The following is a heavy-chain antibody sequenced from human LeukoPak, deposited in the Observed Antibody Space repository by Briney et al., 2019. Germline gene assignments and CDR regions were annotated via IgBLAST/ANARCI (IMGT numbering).Heavy chain of an antibody. D-gene: IGHD6-13*01. CDR1: GASFSSSTYY. Sequence: SETLSPTCTVSGASFSSSTYYWGWIRQSPGKGLEWIGSIYYSGSTYYNPSLKSRVTMSVDTSKNQFSLKLSSVTAADTAVYYCARHAGGITATGTRPFDYWGQGTLVTVSS. J-gene: IGHJ4*02. V-gene: IGHV4-39*01. CDR3: ARHAGGITATGTRPFDY. CDR2: IYYSGST.